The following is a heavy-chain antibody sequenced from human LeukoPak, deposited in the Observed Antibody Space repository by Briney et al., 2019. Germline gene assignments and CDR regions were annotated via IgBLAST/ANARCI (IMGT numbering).Heavy chain of an antibody. D-gene: IGHD4-23*01. J-gene: IGHJ2*01. CDR3: ARDHAGLRWSAEGYFDL. Sequence: GASVKVSCKASGYTFASYYMHWVRQAPVHGLEWLGIINPSGGSTSYAQKFQGRVTMTRDTSTSTVYMELSSLRSEDTAVYYCARDHAGLRWSAEGYFDLWGRGTLVTVSS. CDR2: INPSGGST. V-gene: IGHV1-46*01. CDR1: GYTFASYY.